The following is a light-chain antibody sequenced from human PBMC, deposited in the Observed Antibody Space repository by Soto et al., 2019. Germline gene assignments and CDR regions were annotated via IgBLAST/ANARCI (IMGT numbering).Light chain of an antibody. CDR1: QSVSSNF. V-gene: IGKV3-20*01. CDR3: HQYGSSPRT. CDR2: GAS. Sequence: EIVLTQSPGTLSLSPGDRATLSCRASQSVSSNFLAWYQQKPGQAPWLLIYGASIRATGIPDRLGGSGSGTAFPLTIRRLEHEDFAIYFRHQYGSSPRTFGQGTKVEIK. J-gene: IGKJ1*01.